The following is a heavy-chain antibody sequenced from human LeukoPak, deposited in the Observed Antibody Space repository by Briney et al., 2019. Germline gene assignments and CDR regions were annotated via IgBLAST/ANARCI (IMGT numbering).Heavy chain of an antibody. Sequence: ASVKVSCKASGYTFTSYDINWVRQATGQGLEWMGWMNPNSGNTGYAQKFQGRVTITRNTSISTAYMELSSLRSEDTAVYYCARQLRFKDWFDPWGQGTLVTVSS. CDR1: GYTFTSYD. CDR3: ARQLRFKDWFDP. J-gene: IGHJ5*02. D-gene: IGHD5-12*01. V-gene: IGHV1-8*03. CDR2: MNPNSGNT.